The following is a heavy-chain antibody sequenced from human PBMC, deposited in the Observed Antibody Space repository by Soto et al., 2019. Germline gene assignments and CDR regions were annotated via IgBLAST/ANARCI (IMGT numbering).Heavy chain of an antibody. D-gene: IGHD6-6*01. J-gene: IGHJ4*02. CDR2: ISGSGGST. CDR3: AKDDAGSIAVDY. V-gene: IGHV3-23*01. Sequence: GSLRLSCAASGLTFSSYAMSWVRQAPGKGLEWVSAISGSGGSTYYADSVKGRFTISGDNSKNTLYLQMNSLRAEDTAVYYCAKDDAGSIAVDYWGQGTLVTVSS. CDR1: GLTFSSYA.